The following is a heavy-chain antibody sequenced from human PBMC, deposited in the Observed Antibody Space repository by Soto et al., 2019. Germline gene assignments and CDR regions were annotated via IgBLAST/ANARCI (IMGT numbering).Heavy chain of an antibody. V-gene: IGHV3-7*01. CDR3: ARASLYSGYDWDYFDY. CDR2: IKQDGSEK. CDR1: GFTFSSYW. Sequence: GGSLRLSCAASGFTFSSYWMSWVRQAPGKGLEWVANIKQDGSEKYYVDSVKGRFTISRDNAKNSLYLQMNSLRAEDTAVYYCARASLYSGYDWDYFDYWGQGTLVTVSS. D-gene: IGHD5-12*01. J-gene: IGHJ4*02.